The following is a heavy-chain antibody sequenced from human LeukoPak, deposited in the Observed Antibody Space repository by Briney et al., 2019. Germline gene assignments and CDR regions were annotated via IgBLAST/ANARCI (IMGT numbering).Heavy chain of an antibody. D-gene: IGHD3-22*01. CDR1: GYTFTGYY. CDR2: INPNSGGT. J-gene: IGHJ4*02. Sequence: ASVTVSCTASGYTFTGYYMHWVRQAPGQGLEWMGWINPNSGGTNYAQKFQGRVTMTRDTSISTAYMELSRLRSDDTAVYYCASQVYDSSGYGLFDYWGQGTLVTVSS. V-gene: IGHV1-2*02. CDR3: ASQVYDSSGYGLFDY.